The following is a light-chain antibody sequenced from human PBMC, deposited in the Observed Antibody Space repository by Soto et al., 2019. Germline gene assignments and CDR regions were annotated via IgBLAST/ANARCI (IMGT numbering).Light chain of an antibody. V-gene: IGKV3-15*01. CDR2: RAS. Sequence: VMTQSPATLSVSPGERATLSCRASQSISSNLAWYQQNLGQAPRLFIFRASSRANGIPARFSGSGSGTEFNMTISSLQSEDFAVYYCQQYNNWPRATFGGGTKVEIK. CDR1: QSISSN. CDR3: QQYNNWPRAT. J-gene: IGKJ4*01.